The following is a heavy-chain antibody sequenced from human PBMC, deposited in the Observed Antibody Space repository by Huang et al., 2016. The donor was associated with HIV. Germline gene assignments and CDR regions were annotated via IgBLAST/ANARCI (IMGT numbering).Heavy chain of an antibody. Sequence: QVQLVQSGAEVKKPGASVKVSCKVSGYTLTELSMHWVRQAPGKGLEWMGGFEPEEGEKIDAQKFQGRVTMTEDTSTDTAYMELSSLRSEDTAVYYCATVYRRFRNHDSGDYYFDYWDQGTLVTVSS. D-gene: IGHD3-22*01. CDR3: ATVYRRFRNHDSGDYYFDY. CDR2: FEPEEGEK. J-gene: IGHJ4*02. V-gene: IGHV1-24*01. CDR1: GYTLTELS.